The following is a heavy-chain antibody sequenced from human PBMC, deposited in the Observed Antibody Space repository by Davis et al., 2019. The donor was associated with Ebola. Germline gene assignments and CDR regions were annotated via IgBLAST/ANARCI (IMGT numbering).Heavy chain of an antibody. CDR3: ARDSSGWNWFDP. J-gene: IGHJ5*02. CDR2: ISAHNGNT. Sequence: ASVKVSCKASGYTFSSFGISWVRQAPGHGLEWMGWISAHNGNTDYAQRLQGRVTITRDTSASTAYMELSSLRSEDTAVYYCARDSSGWNWFDPWGQGTLVTVSS. D-gene: IGHD3-22*01. V-gene: IGHV1-18*04. CDR1: GYTFSSFG.